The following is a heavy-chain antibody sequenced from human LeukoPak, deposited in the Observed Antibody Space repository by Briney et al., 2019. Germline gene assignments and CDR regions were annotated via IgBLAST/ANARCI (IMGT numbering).Heavy chain of an antibody. CDR3: AKRAAYSFDS. CDR2: IGGSST. Sequence: PGGSLRLSCATSGFTFSTYAMSWVRQAPGKGVEWVSTIGGSSTFYADSVKGRFTISRDNSKNTLCLQMNSLRAEDTAVYYCAKRAAYSFDSWGQGTLVTVSS. CDR1: GFTFSTYA. V-gene: IGHV3-23*01. D-gene: IGHD2-15*01. J-gene: IGHJ4*02.